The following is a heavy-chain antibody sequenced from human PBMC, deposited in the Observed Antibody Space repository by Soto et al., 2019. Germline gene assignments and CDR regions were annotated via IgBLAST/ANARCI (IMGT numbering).Heavy chain of an antibody. CDR1: GFTFSSYW. CDR2: IKEDGSGK. V-gene: IGHV3-7*01. J-gene: IGHJ4*02. CDR3: VKAWYNDVWGYYFDY. D-gene: IGHD3-10*02. Sequence: EVQLVESGGGLVQPGGSLRLSCAASGFTFSSYWMPWVRQAPGKGLEWVANIKEDGSGKYYVDSVKGRFTISRDNTKNSLYLQLNSLRAEDTATYYCVKAWYNDVWGYYFDYWGQGTLVTVSS.